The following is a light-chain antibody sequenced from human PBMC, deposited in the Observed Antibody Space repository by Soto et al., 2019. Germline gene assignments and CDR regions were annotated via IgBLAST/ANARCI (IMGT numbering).Light chain of an antibody. CDR3: RQYNSWPPGT. V-gene: IGKV3-15*01. J-gene: IGKJ2*01. CDR1: QSISRS. CDR2: DAS. Sequence: EIVLTQSPAILSASPGERATLSCRASQSISRSLAWYQQKPGQAPRLLISDASTRATGIPARFSGSGSGTEFTLTISSLQSEDFALYYCRQYNSWPPGTFGQGTKVEIK.